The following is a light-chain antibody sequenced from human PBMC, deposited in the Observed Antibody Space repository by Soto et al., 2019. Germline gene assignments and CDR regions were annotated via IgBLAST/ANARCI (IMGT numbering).Light chain of an antibody. CDR3: SLYGRGSTRV. CDR2: EVS. V-gene: IGLV2-14*01. Sequence: QSALTQPASVSGSPGQSITMSCTGTSSDVGGYNYVSWYQQHPGKAPKLMIYEVSNRPSGVSNRFSGSKSGNTSALTISGLQGEGGVDDSCSLYGRGSTRVFGGGITLTAL. CDR1: SSDVGGYNY. J-gene: IGLJ2*01.